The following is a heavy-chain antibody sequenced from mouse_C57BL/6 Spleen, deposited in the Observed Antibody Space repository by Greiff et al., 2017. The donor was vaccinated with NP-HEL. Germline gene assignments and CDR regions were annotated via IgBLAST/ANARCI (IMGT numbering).Heavy chain of an antibody. CDR2: IHPSDSDT. V-gene: IGHV1-74*01. Sequence: QVQLQQPGAELVKPGASVKVSCKASGYTFTSYWMHWVKQRPGQGLEWIGRIHPSDSDTNYNQKFKGKATLTVDKSSSTAYMQLSSLTSEDSAVKYCAIGATTVVPSYYAMDYWGQGTSVTVSS. CDR3: AIGATTVVPSYYAMDY. CDR1: GYTFTSYW. J-gene: IGHJ4*01. D-gene: IGHD1-1*01.